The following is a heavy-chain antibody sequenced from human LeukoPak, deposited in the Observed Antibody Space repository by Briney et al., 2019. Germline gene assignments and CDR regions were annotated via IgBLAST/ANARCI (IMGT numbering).Heavy chain of an antibody. Sequence: SVKVSCKASGGTFSSYAISWVRQAPGQGLEWMGGIIPIFGTANYAQKFQGRVTITTDESTSTAYMELSSLRSEDTAVYYCARGIEGYDVLTGYYPWGQGTLVTVSS. J-gene: IGHJ5*02. CDR2: IIPIFGTA. CDR3: ARGIEGYDVLTGYYP. D-gene: IGHD3-9*01. CDR1: GGTFSSYA. V-gene: IGHV1-69*05.